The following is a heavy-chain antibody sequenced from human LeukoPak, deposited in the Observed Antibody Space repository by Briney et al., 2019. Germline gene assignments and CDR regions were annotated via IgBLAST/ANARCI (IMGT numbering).Heavy chain of an antibody. CDR2: ISAYNGNT. CDR1: GYTFTSYG. Sequence: ASVKVTCKASGYTFTSYGISWVRQAPGQGLEWMGWISAYNGNTNYAQKLQGRVTMTTDTSTSTAYMELRSLRSDDTAVYYCARSSPPLYSSGWYANYYYYYMDVWGKGTTVTISS. D-gene: IGHD6-19*01. J-gene: IGHJ6*03. V-gene: IGHV1-18*01. CDR3: ARSSPPLYSSGWYANYYYYYMDV.